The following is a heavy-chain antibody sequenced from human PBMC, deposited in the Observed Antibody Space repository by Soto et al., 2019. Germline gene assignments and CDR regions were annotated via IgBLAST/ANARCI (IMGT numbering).Heavy chain of an antibody. CDR3: AASELELRLPPLAGHY. CDR1: GFTFTSSA. D-gene: IGHD1-7*01. V-gene: IGHV1-58*01. CDR2: IVVGSGNK. Sequence: ASVKVSCKASGFTFTSSAVQWVRQARGQRLEWIGWIVVGSGNKNYAQKFQERVTITRDMSTSTAYMELSSLRSEDTAVYYCAASELELRLPPLAGHYWGQGTLVTVSS. J-gene: IGHJ4*02.